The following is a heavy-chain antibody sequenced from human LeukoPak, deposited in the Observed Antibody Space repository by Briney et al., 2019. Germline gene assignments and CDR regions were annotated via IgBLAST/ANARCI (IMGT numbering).Heavy chain of an antibody. CDR1: GFTFDDYA. V-gene: IGHV3-9*01. CDR2: ISWNSDTI. CDR3: ATNGGGDSGYGNFDY. D-gene: IGHD5-12*01. J-gene: IGHJ4*02. Sequence: GRSLRLSCAVSGFTFDDYAMHWVRQVPGKGPEWVSGISWNSDTIGCGDSVKGRFTISRDNAKNSLYLQMNSLRAEDTALYYCATNGGGDSGYGNFDYWGQGTLVTVSS.